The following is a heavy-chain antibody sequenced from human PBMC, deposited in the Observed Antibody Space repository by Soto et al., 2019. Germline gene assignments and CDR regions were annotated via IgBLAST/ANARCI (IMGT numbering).Heavy chain of an antibody. CDR2: IYPGDSDT. V-gene: IGHV5-51*01. J-gene: IGHJ4*02. CDR1: GYSFTSYW. CDR3: ARGGGLLWFGESQGPLDY. D-gene: IGHD3-10*01. Sequence: GEALKISCKGSGYSFTSYWIGWVRQMPGKVLEWMGIIYPGDSDTRYSPSFQGQVTISADKSISTAYLQWSSLKASDTAMYYCARGGGLLWFGESQGPLDYWGQGXLVTVYS.